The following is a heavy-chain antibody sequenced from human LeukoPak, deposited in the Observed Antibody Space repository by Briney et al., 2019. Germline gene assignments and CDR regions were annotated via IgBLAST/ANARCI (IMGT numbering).Heavy chain of an antibody. CDR2: INPSGGST. Sequence: ASVKVSCKASGYTFTSYYMHWVRQAPGQGLGWMGIINPSGGSTSYAQKFQGRVTMTRDTSTSTVYMELSSLRSEDTAVYYCARASGYYDSSGYYDYWYFDLWGRGTLVTVSS. V-gene: IGHV1-46*01. D-gene: IGHD3-22*01. J-gene: IGHJ2*01. CDR3: ARASGYYDSSGYYDYWYFDL. CDR1: GYTFTSYY.